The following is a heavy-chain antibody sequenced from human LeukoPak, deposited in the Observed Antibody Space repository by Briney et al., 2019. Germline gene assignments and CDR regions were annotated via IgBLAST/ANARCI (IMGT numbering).Heavy chain of an antibody. V-gene: IGHV1-2*02. D-gene: IGHD2-8*01. CDR3: VREYCTNGVCYKAHDY. J-gene: IGHJ4*02. CDR1: GYTFTGNY. Sequence: ASVKVSCKASGYTFTGNYMHWVRQAPGQGLEWMGWINPNSGGTNYAQKFQGRVTMTSDTSISTAYMELSSLRSDDTAVYFCVREYCTNGVCYKAHDYWGQGTLVTVSS. CDR2: INPNSGGT.